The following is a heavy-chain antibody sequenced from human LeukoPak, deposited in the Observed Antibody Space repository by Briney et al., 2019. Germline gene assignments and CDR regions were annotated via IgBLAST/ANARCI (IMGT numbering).Heavy chain of an antibody. CDR1: AYNFTSYA. V-gene: IGHV1-3*01. J-gene: IGHJ4*02. CDR2: INAGNGNT. Sequence: ATVKASCKDSAYNFTSYARHWVRQDPGQRLEWMGCINAGNGNTKYSQKFQGRVTITRDTSASTAYMELSSLRSEDTAVYYCGATSLVYSSGWYTLDYWGQGTLVTVSS. CDR3: GATSLVYSSGWYTLDY. D-gene: IGHD6-19*01.